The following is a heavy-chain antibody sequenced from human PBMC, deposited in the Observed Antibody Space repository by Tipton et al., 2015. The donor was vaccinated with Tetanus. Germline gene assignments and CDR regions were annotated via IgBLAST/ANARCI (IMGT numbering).Heavy chain of an antibody. CDR3: ARDQARGARGWNYFDY. Sequence: PSLTCTVSGGSISSGGYYWSWIRQHPGKGLEWIGDIYYSGSTYYNPPLKSRVTISVDTSKNQFSLKLNSVTAADTAVYYCARDQARGARGWNYFDYWGQGTLVTVSS. CDR1: GGSISSGGYY. D-gene: IGHD1-26*01. V-gene: IGHV4-31*03. J-gene: IGHJ4*02. CDR2: IYYSGST.